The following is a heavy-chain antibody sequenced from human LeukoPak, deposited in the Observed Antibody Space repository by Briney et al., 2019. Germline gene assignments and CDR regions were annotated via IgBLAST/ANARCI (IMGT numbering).Heavy chain of an antibody. CDR2: IYHSGST. CDR1: GYSISSGYY. J-gene: IGHJ5*02. V-gene: IGHV4-38-2*02. Sequence: PSETLSLTCTVSGYSISSGYYWGWIRQPPGKGLEWIGSIYHSGSTYYNPSLKSRDTISVDTSKNQFSLKLSSVTAADTAVYYCARDIVHRRRGSSNWFDPWGQGTLVTVSS. CDR3: ARDIVHRRRGSSNWFDP. D-gene: IGHD1-26*01.